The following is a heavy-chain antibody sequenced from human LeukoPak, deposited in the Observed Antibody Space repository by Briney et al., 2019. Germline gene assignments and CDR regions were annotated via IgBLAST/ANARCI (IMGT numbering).Heavy chain of an antibody. V-gene: IGHV3-30*03. CDR1: GFTFSSYG. D-gene: IGHD5-24*01. CDR3: APEGDGYILFDY. CDR2: ISYDGSNK. Sequence: PGRCLRLSCAAPGFTFSSYGMHWVRQAPGKGLEWVAVISYDGSNKYYADSVKGRFTISRDNSKNTLYLQMNSLRVEDTAVYYCAPEGDGYILFDYWGQGTLVTVSS. J-gene: IGHJ4*02.